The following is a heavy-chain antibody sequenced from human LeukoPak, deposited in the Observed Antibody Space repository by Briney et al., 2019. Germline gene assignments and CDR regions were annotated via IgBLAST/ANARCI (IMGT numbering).Heavy chain of an antibody. D-gene: IGHD5-18*01. CDR3: AGNSYGNYYLDY. CDR2: IYYSGST. CDR1: GGSISSGGYY. Sequence: SETLSLTCTVSGGSISSGGYYWSWIRQHPGKGLEWIGYIYYSGSTYYNPSLKSRVTISVDTSKNQFSLKLSSVTAADTAVYYCAGNSYGNYYLDYWGQGTLVTVSS. J-gene: IGHJ4*02. V-gene: IGHV4-31*03.